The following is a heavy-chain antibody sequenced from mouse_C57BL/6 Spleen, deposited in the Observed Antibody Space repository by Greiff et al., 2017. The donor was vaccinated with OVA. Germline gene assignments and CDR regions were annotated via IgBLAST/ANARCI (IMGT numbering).Heavy chain of an antibody. Sequence: EVKLVESGGGLVKPGGSLKLSCAASGFTFSDYGMHWVRQAPEKGLEWVAYISSGSSTIYYADTVKGRFTISRDNAKNTLFLQMTSLRSEDTAMYYCAVVAPDYYAMDYWGQGTSVTVSS. CDR3: AVVAPDYYAMDY. D-gene: IGHD1-1*01. CDR1: GFTFSDYG. J-gene: IGHJ4*01. CDR2: ISSGSSTI. V-gene: IGHV5-17*01.